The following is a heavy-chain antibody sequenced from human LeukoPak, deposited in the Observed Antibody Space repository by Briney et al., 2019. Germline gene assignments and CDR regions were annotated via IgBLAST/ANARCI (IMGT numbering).Heavy chain of an antibody. J-gene: IGHJ4*02. CDR3: ARAKSGVSRWLQSI. CDR1: GFTSSSYW. CDR2: IKQDGSEK. D-gene: IGHD5-24*01. V-gene: IGHV3-7*01. Sequence: GGSLRLSRAASGFTSSSYWMSWVRQAPGKGLEWVANIKQDGSEKYYVDSVKGRFTISRDNAKNSLYLQMNSLRAEGTGVYYGARAKSGVSRWLQSIRGQGTLVTVSS.